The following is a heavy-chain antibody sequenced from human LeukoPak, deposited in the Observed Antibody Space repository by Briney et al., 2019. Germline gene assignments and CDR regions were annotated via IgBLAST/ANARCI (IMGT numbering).Heavy chain of an antibody. CDR3: AKDLHKYGSGSLNTAPVRVFDY. CDR2: ISGSGGST. D-gene: IGHD3-10*01. CDR1: GFTFSSYA. V-gene: IGHV3-23*01. J-gene: IGHJ4*02. Sequence: GGSLRLSCAASGFTFSSYAMSWVRQAPGKGLEWVSAISGSGGSTYYADSVKGRFTISGDNSKNTLYLQMNSLRAEDTAVYYCAKDLHKYGSGSLNTAPVRVFDYWGQGTLVTVSS.